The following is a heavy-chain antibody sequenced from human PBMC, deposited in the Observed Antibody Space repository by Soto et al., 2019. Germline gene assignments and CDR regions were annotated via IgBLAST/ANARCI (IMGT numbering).Heavy chain of an antibody. J-gene: IGHJ6*03. CDR2: INPNSGGT. V-gene: IGHV1-2*04. Sequence: QVQLVQSGAEVKKPGASVKVSCKASGYTFTGYYMHWVRQAPGQGLEWMGWINPNSGGTNYAQKFQGWVTMTRDTSISTAYMELSRLRSDDTAVYYCARGLGVGPYYYYYYMDVWGKGTTVTVSS. D-gene: IGHD7-27*01. CDR3: ARGLGVGPYYYYYYMDV. CDR1: GYTFTGYY.